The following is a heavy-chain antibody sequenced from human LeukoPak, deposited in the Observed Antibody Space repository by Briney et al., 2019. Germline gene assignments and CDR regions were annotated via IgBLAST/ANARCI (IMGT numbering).Heavy chain of an antibody. V-gene: IGHV3-30*02. CDR2: IRSDGSNK. CDR3: AKKYGSGSYNFDS. CDR1: GFTFSTYG. Sequence: PGGSLRLSCAASGFTFSTYGMHWVRQAPGKGLEWVAFIRSDGSNKYYTDSVKGRFTISRDNSKNTLYLQMNSLRAEDTAVYYCAKKYGSGSYNFDSWGPGTLVTVSS. D-gene: IGHD3-10*01. J-gene: IGHJ4*02.